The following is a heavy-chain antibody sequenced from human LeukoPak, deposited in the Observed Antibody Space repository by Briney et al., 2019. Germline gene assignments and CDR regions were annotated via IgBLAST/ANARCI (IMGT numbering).Heavy chain of an antibody. CDR2: ISGDGGST. Sequence: GGSLRLSCAASGFSFDTYAMTWVRQAPGKGLEWVSAISGDGGSTYYAVSVKGRFTISRDNSKNTLYLQMNGLRAEDTAVYYCTLGSLYSSSWYGDYWGQGALVTVSS. D-gene: IGHD6-13*01. V-gene: IGHV3-23*01. CDR3: TLGSLYSSSWYGDY. CDR1: GFSFDTYA. J-gene: IGHJ4*02.